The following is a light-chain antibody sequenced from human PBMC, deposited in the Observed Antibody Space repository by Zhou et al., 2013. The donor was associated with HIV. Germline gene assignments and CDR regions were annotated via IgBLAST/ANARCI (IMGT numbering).Light chain of an antibody. CDR2: GAS. Sequence: ENVLTQSPGALSLSPGERATLSCRASQSVRSNKLAWYQHRPGQAPRLLFYGASNRATGIPDRFSGSGSGTDFTLTISRLEPEDFAVYHCQQYGSSPWTFGQGTKVEIK. V-gene: IGKV3-20*01. CDR1: QSVRSNK. CDR3: QQYGSSPWT. J-gene: IGKJ1*01.